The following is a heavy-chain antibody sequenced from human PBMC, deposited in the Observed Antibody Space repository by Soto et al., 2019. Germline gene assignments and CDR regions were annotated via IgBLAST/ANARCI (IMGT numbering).Heavy chain of an antibody. CDR2: IHSDGSST. V-gene: IGHV3-74*01. J-gene: IGHJ6*03. Sequence: TPGKGLVWVSGIHSDGSSTSYADSVKGRFTISRDNAKNTLYLQMNSLRAEDTAVYYCARGGIGTTIRNYYYYYMVVWGKGTTFTVSS. D-gene: IGHD1-1*01. CDR3: ARGGIGTTIRNYYYYYMVV.